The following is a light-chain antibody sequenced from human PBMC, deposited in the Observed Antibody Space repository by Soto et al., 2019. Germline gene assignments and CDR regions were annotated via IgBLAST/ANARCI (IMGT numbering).Light chain of an antibody. CDR2: GAS. CDR1: QSVSSRY. Sequence: EIGVTQSPGTLSLSPEERATLSCRASQSVSSRYLAWYQQKPGQAPRLLIYGASSRATGIPDRFSGSGSGADFTLTISRLEPEDFAVYYCQQYGSSPLFTFGPGTKVDIK. CDR3: QQYGSSPLFT. J-gene: IGKJ3*01. V-gene: IGKV3-20*01.